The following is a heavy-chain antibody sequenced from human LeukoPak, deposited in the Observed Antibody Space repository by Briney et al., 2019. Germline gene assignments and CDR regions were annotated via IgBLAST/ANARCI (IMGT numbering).Heavy chain of an antibody. CDR1: GGSISSSSYY. CDR3: ARQDSSSYDFDY. D-gene: IGHD6-6*01. V-gene: IGHV4-39*01. Sequence: SETLSLTCTVSGGSISSSSYYWGWIRQPPGKGLEWIGSIYYSGSTYYNPSPKSRVTISVDTSKNQFSLKLSSVTAADTAVYYCARQDSSSYDFDYWGQGTLVTVSS. CDR2: IYYSGST. J-gene: IGHJ4*02.